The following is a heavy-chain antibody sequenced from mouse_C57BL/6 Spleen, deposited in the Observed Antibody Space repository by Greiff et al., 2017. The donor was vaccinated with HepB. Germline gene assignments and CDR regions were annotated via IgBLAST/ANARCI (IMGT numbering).Heavy chain of an antibody. Sequence: QVQLQQPGAELVMPGASVKLSCKASGYTFTSYWMHWVKQRPGQGLEWIGEIDPSDSYTNYNQKFKGKSTLTVDKSSSTAYMQLSSLTSEDSAVYYCARRGWCFDYWGQGTTLTVSS. CDR2: IDPSDSYT. D-gene: IGHD3-3*01. V-gene: IGHV1-69*01. CDR3: ARRGWCFDY. CDR1: GYTFTSYW. J-gene: IGHJ2*01.